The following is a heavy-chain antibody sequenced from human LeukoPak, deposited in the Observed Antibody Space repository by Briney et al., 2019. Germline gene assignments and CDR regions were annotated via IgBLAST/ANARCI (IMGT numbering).Heavy chain of an antibody. V-gene: IGHV1-69*13. CDR1: GGTFSSYA. J-gene: IGHJ6*02. D-gene: IGHD1-7*01. CDR2: IIPIFGTA. CDR3: AREGTGTTFPYYYYGMDV. Sequence: ASVKVSCKASGGTFSSYAISWVRQAPGQGLEWMGGIIPIFGTANYAQKFQGRVTITADESTSTAYMELSSLRSEDTAVYYRAREGTGTTFPYYYYGMDVWGQGTTVTVSS.